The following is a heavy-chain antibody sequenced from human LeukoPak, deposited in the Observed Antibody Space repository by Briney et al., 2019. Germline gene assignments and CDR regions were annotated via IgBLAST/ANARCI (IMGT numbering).Heavy chain of an antibody. CDR3: ARDGFYGDYGYFDL. CDR2: IIPIFGTA. J-gene: IGHJ2*01. V-gene: IGHV1-69*05. CDR1: GGTFSSYA. Sequence: GASVKVSCKASGGTFSSYAISWVRQAPGQGLEWMGGIIPIFGTANYAQKFQGRVTITRDTSASTAYMELSSLRSEDTAVYYCARDGFYGDYGYFDLWGRGTLVTVSS. D-gene: IGHD4-17*01.